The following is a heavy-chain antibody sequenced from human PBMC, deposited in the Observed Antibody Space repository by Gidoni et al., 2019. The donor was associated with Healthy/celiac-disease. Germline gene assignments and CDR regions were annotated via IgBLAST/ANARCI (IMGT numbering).Heavy chain of an antibody. J-gene: IGHJ4*02. V-gene: IGHV3-48*04. CDR3: ARDRFPADY. CDR2: ISSSSSTI. CDR1: GFTFSSYS. Sequence: EVQLVESGGGLVQPGGSLRLSCAASGFTFSSYSMNWVRQVPGKGLEWVSYISSSSSTIYYADSVKGRFTISRDNAKNSLYLQMNSLRAEDTAVYYCARDRFPADYWGQGTLVTVSS. D-gene: IGHD2-21*01.